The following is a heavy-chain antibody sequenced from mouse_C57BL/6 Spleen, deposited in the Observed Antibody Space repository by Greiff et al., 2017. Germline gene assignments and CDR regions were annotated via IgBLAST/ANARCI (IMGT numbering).Heavy chain of an antibody. CDR1: GFTFSSYA. CDR3: ARDKDGAMDY. J-gene: IGHJ4*01. D-gene: IGHD2-3*01. CDR2: ISDGGSYT. Sequence: EVQRVESGGGLVKPGGSLKLSCAASGFTFSSYAMSWVRQTPEKRLEWVATISDGGSYTYYPDNVKGRCTISRDKAKNNLYLQMSQLKSEDTAMYYCARDKDGAMDYWGQGTSVTVSS. V-gene: IGHV5-4*01.